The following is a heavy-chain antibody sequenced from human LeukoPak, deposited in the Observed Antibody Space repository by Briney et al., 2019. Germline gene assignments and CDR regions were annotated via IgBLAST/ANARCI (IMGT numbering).Heavy chain of an antibody. CDR2: IWYDGSNK. CDR1: GFTFSSYG. Sequence: PGGSLRLSCAASGFTFSSYGMHWVRQAPGKGLEWVAVIWYDGSNKYYADSVKGRFTISRDNSKNTLYLQMNSLRAEDTAVYYCAKDRKYSSSWYVAGFDYRGQVTLVTFSS. D-gene: IGHD6-13*01. J-gene: IGHJ4*02. CDR3: AKDRKYSSSWYVAGFDY. V-gene: IGHV3-33*06.